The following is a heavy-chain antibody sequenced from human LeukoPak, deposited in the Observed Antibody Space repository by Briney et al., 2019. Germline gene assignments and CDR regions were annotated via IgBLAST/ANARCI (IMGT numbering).Heavy chain of an antibody. D-gene: IGHD6-19*01. J-gene: IGHJ4*02. Sequence: KTSETLSLTCTVSGGSISSYYWSWIRQPPGKGLEWIGNIYYNGGTYYNPSLKSRVTISVDTSKNQFSLKLSSVTAADTAVYFCAREVAGTPWIDYWGQGTLVTVSS. CDR2: IYYNGGT. V-gene: IGHV4-59*04. CDR1: GGSISSYY. CDR3: AREVAGTPWIDY.